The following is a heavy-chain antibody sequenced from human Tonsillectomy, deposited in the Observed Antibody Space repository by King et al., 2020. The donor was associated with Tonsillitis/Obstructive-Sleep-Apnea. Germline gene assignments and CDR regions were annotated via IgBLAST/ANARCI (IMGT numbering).Heavy chain of an antibody. CDR2: IYYSGST. J-gene: IGHJ4*02. D-gene: IGHD3-16*02. Sequence: QLQESGPGLVKPSQTLSLTCTVSGGSISSGGYYWSWIRQHPGKGLEWIGYIYYSGSTYYNPSLKSRVTISVDTSKNQLSLKLSSVTAADTAVYYCATLPGSYYDYVWGSYPKYYFDYWGQGTLVTVSS. V-gene: IGHV4-31*03. CDR1: GGSISSGGYY. CDR3: ATLPGSYYDYVWGSYPKYYFDY.